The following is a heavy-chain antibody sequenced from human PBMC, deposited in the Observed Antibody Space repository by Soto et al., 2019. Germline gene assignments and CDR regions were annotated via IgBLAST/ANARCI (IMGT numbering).Heavy chain of an antibody. CDR1: GYTFTTYH. Sequence: QVQLVQSGAEVMKPGASVKVSCMSFGYTFTTYHMYWVRQAPGQGLEWMGKINASGGSTKYAHRFQGRVTMTRDTSTSTVYMELSGLTSEDTAVYYCTRAFPGPTGTTTFDKWGQGTLVTVSS. CDR3: TRAFPGPTGTTTFDK. V-gene: IGHV1-46*03. D-gene: IGHD1-1*01. J-gene: IGHJ4*02. CDR2: INASGGST.